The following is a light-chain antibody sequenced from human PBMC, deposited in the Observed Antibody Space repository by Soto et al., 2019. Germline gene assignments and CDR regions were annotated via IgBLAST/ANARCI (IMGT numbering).Light chain of an antibody. J-gene: IGKJ1*01. CDR2: DAS. CDR1: QSISSW. Sequence: DIQMTQSPSTLSEATGDRGTITCRASQSISSWLVWYQQKPGKAPRLLIYDASSLESGVPSRFSGSGSVTKFSHTISSLQADEFATDYCQQYNSYSPTFGQGTKVEIK. V-gene: IGKV1-5*01. CDR3: QQYNSYSPT.